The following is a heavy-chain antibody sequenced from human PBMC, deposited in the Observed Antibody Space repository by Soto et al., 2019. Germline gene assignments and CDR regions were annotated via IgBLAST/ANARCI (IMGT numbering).Heavy chain of an antibody. CDR2: IYYSGST. Sequence: SETLSLTCTVSGGSISSYYWSWIRQPPGKGLEWIGYIYYSGSTNYNPSLKSRVTISVDTSKNQFSLKLSSVTAADTAVYYCARDSYYDSSGYFDYWGQGTLVTVSS. CDR1: GGSISSYY. V-gene: IGHV4-59*01. D-gene: IGHD3-22*01. CDR3: ARDSYYDSSGYFDY. J-gene: IGHJ4*02.